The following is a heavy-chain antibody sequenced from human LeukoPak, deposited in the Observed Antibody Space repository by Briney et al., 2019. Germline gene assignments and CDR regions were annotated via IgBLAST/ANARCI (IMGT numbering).Heavy chain of an antibody. V-gene: IGHV5-51*01. CDR3: ARIGYCSSTSCSPGRFDY. D-gene: IGHD2-2*03. CDR1: GYSFTSYW. J-gene: IGHJ4*02. Sequence: GESLKISCKGSGYSFTSYWIGWVRQMPGKGLEWMGIIYPSDSDTRYSPSFQGQVTISADKSISTAYLQWSSLKASDTAMYYCARIGYCSSTSCSPGRFDYWGQGTLVTVSS. CDR2: IYPSDSDT.